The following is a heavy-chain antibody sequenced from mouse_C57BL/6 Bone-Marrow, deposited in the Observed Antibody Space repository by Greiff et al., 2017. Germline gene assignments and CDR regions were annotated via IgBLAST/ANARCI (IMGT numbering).Heavy chain of an antibody. J-gene: IGHJ3*01. CDR2: ISDGGSYT. D-gene: IGHD2-5*01. CDR1: GFTFSSYA. CDR3: ARAYSNLFAY. Sequence: EVQGVESGGGLVKPGGSLKLSCAASGFTFSSYAMSWVRQTPEKRLEWVATISDGGSYTYYPDNVKGRFTISRDKAKNNLYLQLSHLKSEDTAMYYCARAYSNLFAYWGQGTLVTVSA. V-gene: IGHV5-4*01.